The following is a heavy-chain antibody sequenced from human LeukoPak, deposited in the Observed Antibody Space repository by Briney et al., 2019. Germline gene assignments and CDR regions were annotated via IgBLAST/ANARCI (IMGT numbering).Heavy chain of an antibody. Sequence: PGESLQISCKGSGYIFTSYWIGWGRQLPGKGLEWMGIIYPGDSDTRYSPSFQGQVTISADKSISTAYLQWSSLKASDTAMYYCARLSILWYVDYWGQGTLVTVSS. V-gene: IGHV5-51*01. D-gene: IGHD2-21*01. J-gene: IGHJ4*02. CDR1: GYIFTSYW. CDR2: IYPGDSDT. CDR3: ARLSILWYVDY.